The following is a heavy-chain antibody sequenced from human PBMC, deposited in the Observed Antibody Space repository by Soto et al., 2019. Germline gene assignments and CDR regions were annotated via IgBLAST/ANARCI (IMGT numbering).Heavy chain of an antibody. CDR3: CSNSRNYYGMDV. CDR2: INHSGST. D-gene: IGHD6-6*01. V-gene: IGHV4-34*01. J-gene: IGHJ6*02. CDR1: GGSFSGYY. Sequence: TSETLSLTCAVYGGSFSGYYWSWIRQPPGKGLEWIGEINHSGSTNYNPSLKSRVTISVDTSKNQFSLKLSSVTAADTAVYYCCSNSRNYYGMDVWGQGTTVTVSS.